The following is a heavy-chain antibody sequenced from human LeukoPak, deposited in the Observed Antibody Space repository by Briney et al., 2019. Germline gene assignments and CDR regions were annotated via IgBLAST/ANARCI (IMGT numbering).Heavy chain of an antibody. V-gene: IGHV3-23*01. CDR1: GFTFSSYG. CDR2: ISGSGGST. CDR3: YTSAYSSSSPFDY. J-gene: IGHJ4*02. Sequence: GGSLRLSCAASGFTFSSYGMSWVRQAPGKGLEWVSAISGSGGSTYYADSVKGRFTISRDNSKNTLYLQMNSLRAEDTAVYYCYTSAYSSSSPFDYWGQGTLVTVSS. D-gene: IGHD6-6*01.